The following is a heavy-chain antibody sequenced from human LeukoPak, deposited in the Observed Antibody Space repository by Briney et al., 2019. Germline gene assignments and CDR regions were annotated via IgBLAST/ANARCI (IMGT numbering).Heavy chain of an antibody. D-gene: IGHD5-18*01. Sequence: SVKVSCKASGYNFAGSGISWVRQASGQGLEWMGGIIPIFSTANYAQKFQGRVTITTDESTSTAYMELSSLRSEDTAVYYCARVPTVRYSYGSGFDYWGQGTLVTVSS. CDR1: GYNFAGSG. CDR2: IIPIFSTA. J-gene: IGHJ4*02. V-gene: IGHV1-69*05. CDR3: ARVPTVRYSYGSGFDY.